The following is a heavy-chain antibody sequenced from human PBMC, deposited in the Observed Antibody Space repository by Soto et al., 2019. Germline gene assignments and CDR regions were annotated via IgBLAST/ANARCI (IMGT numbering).Heavy chain of an antibody. D-gene: IGHD3-10*01. V-gene: IGHV3-23*01. CDR2: ISGSGGST. J-gene: IGHJ6*02. CDR3: AKGESEYYYGMDV. Sequence: EVQVLESGGGLVQPGGSLRLSCAVSGFTFSNYAMNWLRQAPGKGLEWVSTISGSGGSTFHADSVKGRFTISRDNSKNTLYLQMNSLRAEDTAVYYCAKGESEYYYGMDVWGQGTTVTVSS. CDR1: GFTFSNYA.